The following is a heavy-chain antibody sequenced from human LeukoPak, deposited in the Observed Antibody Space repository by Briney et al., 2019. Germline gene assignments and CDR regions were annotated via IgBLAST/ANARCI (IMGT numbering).Heavy chain of an antibody. D-gene: IGHD3-16*02. CDR1: GGTFSSYA. Sequence: ASVKVSCKASGGTFSSYAISWVRQAPGQGLEWMGGIIPIFGTANYAQKFQGRVTITADESTSTAYMELSSLRSEDTAVYYCAREDLMITFGGVIVKYYYYGMDVWGQGTTVTVSS. CDR2: IIPIFGTA. V-gene: IGHV1-69*13. J-gene: IGHJ6*02. CDR3: AREDLMITFGGVIVKYYYYGMDV.